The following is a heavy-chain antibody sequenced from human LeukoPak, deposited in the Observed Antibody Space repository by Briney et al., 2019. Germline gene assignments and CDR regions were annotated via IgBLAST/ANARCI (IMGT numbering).Heavy chain of an antibody. J-gene: IGHJ4*02. CDR2: IYFTGST. Sequence: SETLSLTCTVSGGSISSYYWSWIRQPPGKGLEWIGYIYFTGSTNYNPSLKSRVTISVDTSKNQFSLKLSSVTAADTAVYYCARKQFREHYFDYWGQGTLVTVSS. D-gene: IGHD3-10*01. V-gene: IGHV4-59*08. CDR1: GGSISSYY. CDR3: ARKQFREHYFDY.